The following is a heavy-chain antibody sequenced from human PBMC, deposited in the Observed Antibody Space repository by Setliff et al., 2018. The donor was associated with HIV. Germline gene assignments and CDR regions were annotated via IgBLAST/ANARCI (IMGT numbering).Heavy chain of an antibody. V-gene: IGHV4-39*01. D-gene: IGHD6-19*01. Sequence: SETLSLTCSVSGGSISSSSYYGGWIRQPPGKGLEWIGEINHRGSTNYNPSLKSRVTISVDTSENQFSLKLSSVTAADTAVYYCARHGIAVAGPCPFDYWGQGTLVTVSS. J-gene: IGHJ4*02. CDR3: ARHGIAVAGPCPFDY. CDR2: INHRGST. CDR1: GGSISSSSYY.